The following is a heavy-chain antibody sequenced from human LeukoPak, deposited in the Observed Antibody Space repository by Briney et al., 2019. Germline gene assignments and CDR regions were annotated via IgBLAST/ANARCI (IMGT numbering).Heavy chain of an antibody. CDR1: GYTFTVYY. V-gene: IGHV1-69*06. Sequence: GASVKLSCKASGYTFTVYYMHWVRQTPGQGLEWMGGIIPIFGTKNYAQKFQDRVTITADKSTSTAYMKLSSLRSEDTAVYYCARVVGLTGYSSNWYSGYYYYMDVWGKGTTVTVSS. CDR3: ARVVGLTGYSSNWYSGYYYYMDV. CDR2: IIPIFGTK. D-gene: IGHD6-13*01. J-gene: IGHJ6*03.